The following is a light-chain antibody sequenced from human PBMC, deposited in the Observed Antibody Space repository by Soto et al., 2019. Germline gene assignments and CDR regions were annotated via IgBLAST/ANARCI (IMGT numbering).Light chain of an antibody. J-gene: IGKJ4*01. V-gene: IGKV1-5*03. Sequence: DIQMTQSPSTLSASVGDRVTITCRASQSINNWLAWYQQKPGKAPKLLISEASNLKSGVPSRFSGTGSGTEFPLTISSLQPDDFASYYCQQYDSYPFTFGGGPKVEI. CDR1: QSINNW. CDR2: EAS. CDR3: QQYDSYPFT.